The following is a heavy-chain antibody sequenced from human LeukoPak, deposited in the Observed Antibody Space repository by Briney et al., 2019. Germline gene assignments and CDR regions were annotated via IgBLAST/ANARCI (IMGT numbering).Heavy chain of an antibody. CDR2: IIPIFGTA. CDR1: GYTFTSYD. Sequence: SVKVSCKASGYTFTSYDISWVRQAPGQGLEWMGGIIPIFGTANYAQKFQGRVTITADESTSTAYMELSSLRSEDTAVYYCARDLGYSSPFSLDYWGQGTLVTVSS. CDR3: ARDLGYSSPFSLDY. J-gene: IGHJ4*02. D-gene: IGHD6-13*01. V-gene: IGHV1-69*13.